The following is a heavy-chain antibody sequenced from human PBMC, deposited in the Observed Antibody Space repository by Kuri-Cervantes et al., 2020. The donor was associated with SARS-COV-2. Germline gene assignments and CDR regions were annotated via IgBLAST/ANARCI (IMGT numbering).Heavy chain of an antibody. CDR2: IYYSGST. CDR1: GGSISSYY. Sequence: ESLKISCTASGGSISSYYWSWIRQPPGKGLEWIGYIYYSGSTNYNPSLKSRVTISVDTSKNQFSLKLSSVTAADTAVYYCARDNSRRLYYYYMDVWGKGTTVTVSS. J-gene: IGHJ6*03. CDR3: ARDNSRRLYYYYMDV. V-gene: IGHV4-59*12. D-gene: IGHD4-23*01.